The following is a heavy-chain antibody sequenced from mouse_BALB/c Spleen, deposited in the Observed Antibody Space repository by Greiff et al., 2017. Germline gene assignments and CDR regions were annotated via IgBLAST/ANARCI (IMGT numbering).Heavy chain of an antibody. D-gene: IGHD3-2*01. J-gene: IGHJ1*01. CDR3: TRDSSGYWYFDV. Sequence: QVHVKQSGAELVKPGASVKLSCKASGYTFTSYYMYWVKQRPGQGLEWIGEINPSNGGTNFNEKFKSKATLTVDKSSSTAYMQLSSLTSEDSAVYYCTRDSSGYWYFDVWGAGTTVTVSS. CDR1: GYTFTSYY. V-gene: IGHV1S81*02. CDR2: INPSNGGT.